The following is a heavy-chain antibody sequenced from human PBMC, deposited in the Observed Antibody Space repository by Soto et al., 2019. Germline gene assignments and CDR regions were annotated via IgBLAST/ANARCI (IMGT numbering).Heavy chain of an antibody. CDR2: IYYSGST. V-gene: IGHV4-59*01. Sequence: SETLSLTCTVSGGSISSYYWSWIRRPPGKGLEWIGYIYYSGSTNYNPSLKSRVTISVDTSKNQFSLKLSSVTAAETAVYYCARDKRGAGMDVWGQGTTVTVSS. J-gene: IGHJ6*02. CDR1: GGSISSYY. CDR3: ARDKRGAGMDV.